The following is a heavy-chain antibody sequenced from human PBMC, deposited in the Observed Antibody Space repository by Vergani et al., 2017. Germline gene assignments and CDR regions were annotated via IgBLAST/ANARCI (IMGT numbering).Heavy chain of an antibody. CDR2: IYPGDSDT. Sequence: EVQLVQSGAEVKTPGESLKISCKGSGYSFTSYWIGWVRQMPGKGLEWMGIIYPGDSDTRYSPSFQGQVTISADKSISTAYLQWSSLKASDTAMYYCARSSYSSSYYYGMDVWGQGTTVTVSS. J-gene: IGHJ6*02. V-gene: IGHV5-51*03. CDR3: ARSSYSSSYYYGMDV. D-gene: IGHD6-13*01. CDR1: GYSFTSYW.